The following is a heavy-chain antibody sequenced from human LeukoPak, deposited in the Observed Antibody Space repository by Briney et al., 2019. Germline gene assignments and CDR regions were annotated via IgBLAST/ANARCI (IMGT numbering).Heavy chain of an antibody. Sequence: GGSLRLSCVVSGFTFKNYAMHWVRQAPGKGLEWVSVISYDGNNKYYTASVKGRFTISRDNSKNTLYLQMNSLRAEDTAVYYCAKARGYYDSSGYYFDYWGQGTLVTVSS. CDR2: ISYDGNNK. CDR1: GFTFKNYA. V-gene: IGHV3-30-3*01. J-gene: IGHJ4*02. CDR3: AKARGYYDSSGYYFDY. D-gene: IGHD3-22*01.